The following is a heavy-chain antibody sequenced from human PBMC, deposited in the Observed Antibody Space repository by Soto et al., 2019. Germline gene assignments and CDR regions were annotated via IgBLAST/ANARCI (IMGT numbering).Heavy chain of an antibody. Sequence: QVQLVESGGGVVQPGRSLRLSCAASGFTFNSYAMHWLRQAPGKGLEWVAIISYDGSNKYYADSVKGRFTISRDNSKNTLYLQMNSLRAEDTAVYYCARDPLWGTAMVLWYFDLWGRGTLVTVSS. J-gene: IGHJ2*01. V-gene: IGHV3-30-3*01. D-gene: IGHD5-18*01. CDR2: ISYDGSNK. CDR1: GFTFNSYA. CDR3: ARDPLWGTAMVLWYFDL.